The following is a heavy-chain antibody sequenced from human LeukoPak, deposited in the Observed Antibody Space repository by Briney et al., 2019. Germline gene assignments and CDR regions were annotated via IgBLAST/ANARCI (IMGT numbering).Heavy chain of an antibody. J-gene: IGHJ6*02. CDR3: AKDQYSGSYYPVHYYGMDV. V-gene: IGHV3-30*18. Sequence: GGSLRLSCAASEFTFSSYGMHWVRQAPGKGLEWVAVISYDGSNKYYADSVKGRFTISRDNSKNTLYLQMNSLRAEDTAVYYCAKDQYSGSYYPVHYYGMDVWGQGTTVTVSS. CDR2: ISYDGSNK. CDR1: EFTFSSYG. D-gene: IGHD1-26*01.